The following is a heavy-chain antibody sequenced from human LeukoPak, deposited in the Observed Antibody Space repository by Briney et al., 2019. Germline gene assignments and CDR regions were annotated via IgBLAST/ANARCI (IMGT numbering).Heavy chain of an antibody. V-gene: IGHV4-31*03. J-gene: IGHJ4*02. Sequence: SETLSLTCTVSGGSISSGGYYWSWIRQHQGQGLEWIGYIYYSGSTYYNPCLKSRVTISVDTSKNQLSLNLSSVTGADTAVYYCERLERIPGIFYYWGQGTLVTVSS. CDR3: ERLERIPGIFYY. CDR1: GGSISSGGYY. D-gene: IGHD2-2*02. CDR2: IYYSGST.